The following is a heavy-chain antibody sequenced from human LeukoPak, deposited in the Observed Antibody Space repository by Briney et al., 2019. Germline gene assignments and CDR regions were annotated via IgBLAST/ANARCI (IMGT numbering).Heavy chain of an antibody. V-gene: IGHV3-7*05. CDR1: GFTFSSYW. D-gene: IGHD5-24*01. CDR2: IKEDGSDK. CDR3: ARDTGYNTFDY. Sequence: GGSLRLSCATSGFTFSSYWMSWVRQAPGKGLEWVANIKEDGSDKYYVDSVKGRFTVSRDNAKNSLYLQMNSLRAEDTAVYYCARDTGYNTFDYWGQGTLVTVSS. J-gene: IGHJ4*02.